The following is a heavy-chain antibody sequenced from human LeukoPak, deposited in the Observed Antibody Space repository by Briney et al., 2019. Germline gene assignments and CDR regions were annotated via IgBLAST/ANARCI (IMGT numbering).Heavy chain of an antibody. Sequence: EASVKVSCKASGCTFTGYYMHWVRQAPGQGLEWMGWINPNSGGTNYAQKFQGRVTMTRDTSISTAYMELSRLRSDDTAVYYCARVLSNWNYHDYWGQGTLVTVSS. J-gene: IGHJ4*02. D-gene: IGHD1-1*01. CDR1: GCTFTGYY. CDR3: ARVLSNWNYHDY. V-gene: IGHV1-2*02. CDR2: INPNSGGT.